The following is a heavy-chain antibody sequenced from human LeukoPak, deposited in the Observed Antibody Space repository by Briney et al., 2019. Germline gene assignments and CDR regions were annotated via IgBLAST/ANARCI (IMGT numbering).Heavy chain of an antibody. CDR3: ARDGGYDFWSGYYQDY. D-gene: IGHD3-3*01. V-gene: IGHV3-30-3*01. Sequence: GGSLRLSCATSGFTFSRYAMHWVRQAPGKGLEWVALISYDANIGSNKYYADSVKGRFTISRDNSKNTLYLQMNSLRAEDAAVYYCARDGGYDFWSGYYQDYWGQGTLVTVSS. CDR1: GFTFSRYA. J-gene: IGHJ4*02. CDR2: ISYDANIGSNK.